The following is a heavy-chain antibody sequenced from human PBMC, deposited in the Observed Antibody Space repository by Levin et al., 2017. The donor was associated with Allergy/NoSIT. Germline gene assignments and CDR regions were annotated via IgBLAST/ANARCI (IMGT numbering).Heavy chain of an antibody. CDR3: GAVATIWAIDY. Sequence: GESLKISCAASGFTFSNYWMTWVRQAPGKGLEWVAKIRQDGREIYYVDSVKGRFTISRDNAKDSLYLQMNSLRAEDTAVYYCGAVATIWAIDYWGQGTLVTVSS. V-gene: IGHV3-7*02. CDR2: IRQDGREI. J-gene: IGHJ4*02. D-gene: IGHD5-12*01. CDR1: GFTFSNYW.